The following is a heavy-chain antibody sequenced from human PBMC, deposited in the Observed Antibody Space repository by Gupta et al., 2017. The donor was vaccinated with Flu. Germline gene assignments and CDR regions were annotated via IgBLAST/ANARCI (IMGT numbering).Heavy chain of an antibody. V-gene: IGHV4-39*01. CDR1: Y. Sequence: YWGWIPQPTGKGIEYIGKSDYIVESYYNQSLKSRVTRSVYTSKNQFSMRRSSVTASDTAVYYGASLGGVGLSGKTFYVWGKGT. D-gene: IGHD3-16*01. CDR2: SDYIVES. J-gene: IGHJ6*03. CDR3: ASLGGVGLSGKTFYV.